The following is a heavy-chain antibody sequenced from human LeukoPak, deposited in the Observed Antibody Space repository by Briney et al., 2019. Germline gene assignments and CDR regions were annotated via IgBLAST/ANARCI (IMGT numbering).Heavy chain of an antibody. D-gene: IGHD1-26*01. Sequence: GESLKISCKGSGYSFANYWIAWVRQMPGTGLEWVGIVNPGDSDTRYSPSFQGQVTISADKSISTASLQWSSLKASETAMYYCARHYSGSYHSSLEYWGQGTLVTVSS. CDR1: GYSFANYW. CDR2: VNPGDSDT. V-gene: IGHV5-51*01. CDR3: ARHYSGSYHSSLEY. J-gene: IGHJ4*02.